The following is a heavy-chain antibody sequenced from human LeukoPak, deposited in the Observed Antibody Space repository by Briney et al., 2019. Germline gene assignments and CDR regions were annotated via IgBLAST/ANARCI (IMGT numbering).Heavy chain of an antibody. J-gene: IGHJ4*02. Sequence: PGGSLRLSCAASGFTFSSYGMHWVRQAPGKGLEWVAVISYDGSNKYYADSVKGRFTISRDNSKNTLYLQMNSLRAEDTAVYYCARTRPIAAAGPFDYWGQGTLVTVSS. CDR1: GFTFSSYG. CDR3: ARTRPIAAAGPFDY. V-gene: IGHV3-30*03. CDR2: ISYDGSNK. D-gene: IGHD6-13*01.